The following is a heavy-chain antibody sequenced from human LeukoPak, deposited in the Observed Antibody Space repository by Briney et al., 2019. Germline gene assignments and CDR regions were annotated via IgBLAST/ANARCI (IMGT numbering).Heavy chain of an antibody. Sequence: ASVKVSCKAPGYIFTTYDIGWVRQATGQGLEWMGWLNPNSGNAGYAQKFQGRVTISRNTSVSTAYMELSSLRSDDTAIYYCARRKFLGWFDPWGPGTLVTVSS. J-gene: IGHJ5*02. V-gene: IGHV1-8*03. CDR3: ARRKFLGWFDP. CDR2: LNPNSGNA. D-gene: IGHD7-27*01. CDR1: GYIFTTYD.